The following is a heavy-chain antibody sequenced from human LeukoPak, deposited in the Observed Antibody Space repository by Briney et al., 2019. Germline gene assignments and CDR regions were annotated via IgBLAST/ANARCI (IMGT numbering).Heavy chain of an antibody. Sequence: PGGSLRLSCAASGFTFLSYGMHWVRQAPGKGLEWVAFIRYDGSNKYYADSVKGRFTISRDNSKNTLYLQMNSLRAEDTAVYYCAKNSFYYDSGSYFFDYWGQGTLVTVSS. CDR2: IRYDGSNK. J-gene: IGHJ4*02. D-gene: IGHD3-10*01. CDR1: GFTFLSYG. V-gene: IGHV3-30*02. CDR3: AKNSFYYDSGSYFFDY.